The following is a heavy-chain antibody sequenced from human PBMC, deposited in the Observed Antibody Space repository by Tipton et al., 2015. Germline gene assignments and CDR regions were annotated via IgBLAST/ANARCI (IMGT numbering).Heavy chain of an antibody. CDR2: ISPISGVT. J-gene: IGHJ3*02. CDR3: ASSPALIYSSGWIDAFDS. CDR1: GGTFSSEA. V-gene: IGHV1-2*02. D-gene: IGHD6-19*01. Sequence: QSGPEVKKLGSSVKVSCKASGGTFSSEAISWVRQAPGQGLEWMGWISPISGVTHYAQNFQGRVTMARDTSSGTAYMELSSLTSEDTAVYYCASSPALIYSSGWIDAFDSWGQGTMVTVSS.